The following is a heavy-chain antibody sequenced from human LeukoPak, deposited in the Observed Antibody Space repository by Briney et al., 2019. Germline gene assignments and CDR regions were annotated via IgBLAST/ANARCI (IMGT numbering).Heavy chain of an antibody. V-gene: IGHV3-43*01. CDR3: AKDINYGSDWGSAFDT. Sequence: GGSLRLSCAASGFTFDDYTMHWVRQAPGKSLEWVSLITPDGSLRYFIDSVKGRFTISRDNSENSLVLQVNSLRIEDTAFYYCAKDINYGSDWGSAFDTWGRGTLVTVS. CDR2: ITPDGSLR. J-gene: IGHJ3*02. D-gene: IGHD6-19*01. CDR1: GFTFDDYT.